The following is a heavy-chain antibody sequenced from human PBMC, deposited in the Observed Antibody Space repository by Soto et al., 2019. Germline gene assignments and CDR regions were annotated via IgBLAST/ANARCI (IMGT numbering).Heavy chain of an antibody. CDR2: TYYRSEWYN. CDR1: GDSVSSDSAA. V-gene: IGHV6-1*01. J-gene: IGHJ3*01. Sequence: PSQTLSLTCAISGDSVSSDSAAWNWIRQSPSRGLEWLGRTYYRSEWYNDYAVSVKSRMTISVDTSKNQFSLQLSSVTPEDTAVYYCGRVYGIDVGGKGKRVTV. D-gene: IGHD1-1*01. CDR3: GRVYGIDV.